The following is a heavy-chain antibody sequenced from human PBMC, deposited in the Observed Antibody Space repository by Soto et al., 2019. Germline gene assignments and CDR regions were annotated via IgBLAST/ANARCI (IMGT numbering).Heavy chain of an antibody. Sequence: SETLSLTCTVSGGSISSYYWSWIRQPPGKGLEWIGYIYYSGSTNYNPSLKSRVTISVDTSKNQFSLKLSSVTAADTAVYYCARGGGTGRKNWFDPWGQGTLVTVSS. D-gene: IGHD1-1*01. CDR3: ARGGGTGRKNWFDP. V-gene: IGHV4-59*01. CDR1: GGSISSYY. J-gene: IGHJ5*02. CDR2: IYYSGST.